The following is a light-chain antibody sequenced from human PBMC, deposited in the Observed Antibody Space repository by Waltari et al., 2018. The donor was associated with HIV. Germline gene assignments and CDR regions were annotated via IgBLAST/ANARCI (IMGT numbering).Light chain of an antibody. Sequence: QSVLTQPPSVSGAPGQTVTISCTGSSSNIGARAHFDVHWYQQLPGTAPKLPSQGHNKRPSGVPDRCSGSKSGASASMAITGLQAEDEADYYCQSDDTRLSGSVFGGGTKLTVL. CDR2: GHN. J-gene: IGLJ3*02. CDR1: SSNIGARAHFD. V-gene: IGLV1-40*01. CDR3: QSDDTRLSGSV.